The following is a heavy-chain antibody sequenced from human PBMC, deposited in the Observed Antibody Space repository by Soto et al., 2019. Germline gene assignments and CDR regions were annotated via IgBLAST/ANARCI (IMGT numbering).Heavy chain of an antibody. CDR3: ARGHNSRTYDY. J-gene: IGHJ4*02. CDR2: SNHTGST. CDR1: GGAFSEYY. Sequence: QVQLQQWGAGLLKPSETLSLTCAVYGGAFSEYYWTWIRQPPGKGLEWIGESNHTGSTTYNPSLKGRGTISVDKSKNQCSLKLTSVTAADTAVYYCARGHNSRTYDYWGQGTLVTVSS. V-gene: IGHV4-34*01. D-gene: IGHD1-1*01.